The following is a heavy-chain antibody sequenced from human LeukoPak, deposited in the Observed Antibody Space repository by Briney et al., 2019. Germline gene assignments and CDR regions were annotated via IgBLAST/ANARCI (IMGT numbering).Heavy chain of an antibody. V-gene: IGHV1-69*13. CDR2: IIPVFGTS. Sequence: ASVKVSCKASGGTFSSYAISWVRQAPGQGLEWMGGIIPVFGTSNYAQKFQGRVTITADESTSTAYMELSSLRSEDTAVYYCARANRYSYGLYYFYYGMDVWGQGTTVTVSS. CDR3: ARANRYSYGLYYFYYGMDV. D-gene: IGHD5-18*01. J-gene: IGHJ6*02. CDR1: GGTFSSYA.